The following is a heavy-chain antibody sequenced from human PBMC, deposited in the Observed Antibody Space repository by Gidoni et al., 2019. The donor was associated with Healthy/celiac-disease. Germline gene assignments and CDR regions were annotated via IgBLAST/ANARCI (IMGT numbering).Heavy chain of an antibody. J-gene: IGHJ4*02. CDR2: ISDDGSNK. CDR1: GLTRSSYA. D-gene: IGHD3-22*01. CDR3: ARDMVASVVVVIYPFDY. V-gene: IGHV3-30-3*01. Sequence: QVQLVESGGGVVQPGRSLRLPCAASGLTRSSYAMHWVRQAPGKGLEWVAVISDDGSNKYYADSVKGRFTISRDKSKNTLYLQMNSLRAEDTAVYYCARDMVASVVVVIYPFDYWGQGTLVTVSS.